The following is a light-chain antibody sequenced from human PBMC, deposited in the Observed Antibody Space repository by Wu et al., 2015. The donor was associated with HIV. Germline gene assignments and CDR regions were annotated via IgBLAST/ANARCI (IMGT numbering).Light chain of an antibody. V-gene: IGKV3-20*01. CDR1: QSIVY. CDR2: GAS. CDR3: QQSYSIPIT. Sequence: DIVLTQSPGTLSLSPGERATLSCRASQSIVYLAWYQQKPGQAPRLLIYGASSRATGIPDRFSGSGSGTDYTLTISSLQPEDFATYYCQQSYSIPITFGQGTRLDIK. J-gene: IGKJ5*01.